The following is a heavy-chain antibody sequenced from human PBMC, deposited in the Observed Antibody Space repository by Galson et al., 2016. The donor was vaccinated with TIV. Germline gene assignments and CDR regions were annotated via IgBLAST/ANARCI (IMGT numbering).Heavy chain of an antibody. CDR1: GYTFSSFG. V-gene: IGHV1-18*01. CDR2: ISAYNGNT. J-gene: IGHJ6*02. Sequence: SVKVSCKASGYTFSSFGISWVRQVPGQGLEWVGWISAYNGNTNYAQMLQGRVTMTTDTSTSTAYMELRSLRSDDTAVYYCAREYYYYAMDAWGQGTAVIVSS. CDR3: AREYYYYAMDA.